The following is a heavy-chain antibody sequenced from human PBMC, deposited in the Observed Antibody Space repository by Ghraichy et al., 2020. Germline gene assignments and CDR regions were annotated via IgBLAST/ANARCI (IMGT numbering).Heavy chain of an antibody. D-gene: IGHD2/OR15-2a*01. V-gene: IGHV4-30-4*01. CDR2: IYYSGST. Sequence: SETLSLTCTVSGGSISSGDYYWSWIRQPPGKGLEWIGYIYYSGSTYYNPSLKSRVTISVDTSKNQFSLKLSSVTAADTAVYYCARAGNLPGPPKYYYYGMDVWGQGTTVTVSS. J-gene: IGHJ6*02. CDR3: ARAGNLPGPPKYYYYGMDV. CDR1: GGSISSGDYY.